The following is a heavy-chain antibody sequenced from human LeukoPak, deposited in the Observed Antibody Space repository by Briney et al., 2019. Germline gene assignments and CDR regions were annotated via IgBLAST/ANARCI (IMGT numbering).Heavy chain of an antibody. V-gene: IGHV4-38-2*02. Sequence: SETLSLTCTVSGYSISSGYYWGWIRQPPGKGLEWIGSIYHSGSTYYNPSLKSRVTISVDTSKNQFSLKLSSVTAADTAVYYCARYFSPAVAGYFDYWGQGTLVTVSS. CDR1: GYSISSGYY. J-gene: IGHJ4*02. CDR2: IYHSGST. D-gene: IGHD6-19*01. CDR3: ARYFSPAVAGYFDY.